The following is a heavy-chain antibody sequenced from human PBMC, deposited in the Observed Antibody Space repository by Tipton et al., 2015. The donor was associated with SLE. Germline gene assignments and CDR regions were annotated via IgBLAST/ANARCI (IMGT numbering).Heavy chain of an antibody. D-gene: IGHD6-13*01. V-gene: IGHV4-34*01. Sequence: TLSLTCAVYGGSFSGYYWSWIRQPPGKGLEWIGEINHSGSTNYNPSLKSRVTMSVDTSKNQFSLKLSSVTAADTAVYYCARDQGPRSSWYYFDYWGQGTLVTVSS. CDR3: ARDQGPRSSWYYFDY. CDR2: INHSGST. J-gene: IGHJ4*02. CDR1: GGSFSGYY.